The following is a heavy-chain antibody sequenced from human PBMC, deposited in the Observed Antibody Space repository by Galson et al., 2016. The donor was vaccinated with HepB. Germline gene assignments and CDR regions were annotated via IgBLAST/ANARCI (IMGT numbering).Heavy chain of an antibody. CDR1: GITFSDSY. D-gene: IGHD3-3*01. V-gene: IGHV3-11*01. CDR2: ISSSGSTI. J-gene: IGHJ6*02. CDR3: ARVMVDYHYWSNKPKHYYSGMDV. Sequence: SLRLSCAASGITFSDSYMTWIRQAPGKGLEWLSYISSSGSTIYYADSVKGRFTISRDNAKSSLYLQMNSLRAEDTAVYYCARVMVDYHYWSNKPKHYYSGMDVRGQGTTVTVSS.